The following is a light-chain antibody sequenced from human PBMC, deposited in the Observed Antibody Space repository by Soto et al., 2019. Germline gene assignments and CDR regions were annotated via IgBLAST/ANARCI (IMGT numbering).Light chain of an antibody. CDR1: QSVSSN. V-gene: IGKV3-15*01. Sequence: EIVMTQSPATLSVSPGERATLSCRASQSVSSNFAWYQQKPGQAPRLLIYGASTRATDIPARFSGSGSGTEFTLTISSLQSEDFAVYYCQQYNNWPLTFGGGTKVEIK. CDR3: QQYNNWPLT. J-gene: IGKJ4*01. CDR2: GAS.